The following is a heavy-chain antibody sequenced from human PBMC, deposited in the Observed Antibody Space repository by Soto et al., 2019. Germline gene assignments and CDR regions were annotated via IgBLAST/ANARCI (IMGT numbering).Heavy chain of an antibody. CDR2: IRSKANSYAT. Sequence: GGSLRLSCAASGVTFSGSAMHWVRQASGKGLEWVGRIRSKANSYATAYAASVKGRFTISRDDSKNTAYLQMNSLKTEDTAVYYCTTPESYYDILTGYQDYYYYGMDVWGQGTTVTVSS. V-gene: IGHV3-73*01. CDR3: TTPESYYDILTGYQDYYYYGMDV. J-gene: IGHJ6*02. CDR1: GVTFSGSA. D-gene: IGHD3-9*01.